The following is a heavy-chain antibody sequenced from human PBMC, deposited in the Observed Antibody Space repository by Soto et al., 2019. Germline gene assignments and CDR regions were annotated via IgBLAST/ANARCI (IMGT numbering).Heavy chain of an antibody. CDR2: IYRGGST. Sequence: EVQLVESGGGLVQPGGSLRLSCAASGFTVSDNSMTWVRQAPGKGLEWVSVIYRGGSTNYADSVRGRFTISRDNSKNTLYHQISSLRDEDTALYYCARDEALVVPSLVNSDYYYYAMDVWGQGTTVTVSS. CDR1: GFTVSDNS. CDR3: ARDEALVVPSLVNSDYYYYAMDV. V-gene: IGHV3-66*01. D-gene: IGHD3-22*01. J-gene: IGHJ6*02.